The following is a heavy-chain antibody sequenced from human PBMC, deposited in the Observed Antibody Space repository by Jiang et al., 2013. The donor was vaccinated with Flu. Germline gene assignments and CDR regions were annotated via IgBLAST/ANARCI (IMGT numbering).Heavy chain of an antibody. J-gene: IGHJ4*02. Sequence: TQTLTLTCTFSGFSLTTSGMCVSWIRQPPGKALEWLARIDWDDDKYYSTSLRTRLSISKDTSKNXVVLTMTNVDPVDTATYYCARSRGYSYGYTSDYWGQGTLVTVSA. D-gene: IGHD5-18*01. CDR2: IDWDDDK. V-gene: IGHV2-70*11. CDR3: ARSRGYSYGYTSDY. CDR1: GFSLTTSGMC.